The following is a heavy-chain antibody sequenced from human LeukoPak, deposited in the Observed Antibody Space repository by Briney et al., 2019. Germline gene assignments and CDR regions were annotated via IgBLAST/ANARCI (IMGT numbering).Heavy chain of an antibody. Sequence: GASVKVSCKASGYTFTSYYMHWVRQAPGQGLEWMGIIDPSGGSTSYAQKFQGRVTMTRDTSTSTVYMELSRLRSDDTAVYYCARDGTMSTRAPGGVPDYWGQGTLVTVSS. V-gene: IGHV1-46*01. CDR1: GYTFTSYY. CDR2: IDPSGGST. D-gene: IGHD3-10*02. J-gene: IGHJ4*02. CDR3: ARDGTMSTRAPGGVPDY.